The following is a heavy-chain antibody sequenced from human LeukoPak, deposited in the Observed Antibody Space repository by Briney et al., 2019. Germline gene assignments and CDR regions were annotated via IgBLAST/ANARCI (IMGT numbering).Heavy chain of an antibody. CDR1: GGSFSDYY. J-gene: IGHJ5*02. CDR2: INHSGST. D-gene: IGHD3-10*01. CDR3: AGGPDYYGSGSYYS. Sequence: PSETLSLTCAVYGGSFSDYYWSWIRQPPGKGLGWIGEINHSGSTNYNPSLKSRVTISVDTSKNQFSLKLSSVTAADTAVYYCAGGPDYYGSGSYYSWGQGTLVTVSS. V-gene: IGHV4-34*01.